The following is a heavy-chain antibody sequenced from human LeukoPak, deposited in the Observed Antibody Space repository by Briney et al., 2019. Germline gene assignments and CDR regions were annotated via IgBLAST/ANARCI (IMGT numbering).Heavy chain of an antibody. CDR2: VSPYNANT. J-gene: IGHJ4*02. CDR1: GYTFTTYG. Sequence: ASVKVSCKASGYTFTTYGLSWVRQAPAQGLEWMGWVSPYNANTNYAQKLQGRVTMTTDTSTSTAYMELRSLRSDDTAVYYCARDVGYYDSSGYYRPYYFDYWGQGTLITVSS. CDR3: ARDVGYYDSSGYYRPYYFDY. D-gene: IGHD3-22*01. V-gene: IGHV1-18*01.